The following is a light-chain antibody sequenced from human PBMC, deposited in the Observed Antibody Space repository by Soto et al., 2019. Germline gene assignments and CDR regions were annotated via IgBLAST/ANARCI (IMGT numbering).Light chain of an antibody. J-gene: IGKJ2*01. V-gene: IGKV3-15*01. CDR2: GAS. CDR1: QSITNN. Sequence: EIVMTQSPATLSVSPGERVTLSCRASQSITNNLAWYQQKPGQGPWLLIYGASTRAIGVPARFSGSGSGTEFTLTVSSLQSEDFAVYYCQQYGSSPLYTFGQGTKLEI. CDR3: QQYGSSPLYT.